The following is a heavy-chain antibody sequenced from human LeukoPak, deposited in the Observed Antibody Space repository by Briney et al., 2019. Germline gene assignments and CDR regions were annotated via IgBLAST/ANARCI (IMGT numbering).Heavy chain of an antibody. CDR2: IYYSGST. D-gene: IGHD3-22*01. Sequence: SETLSLTCTVSGGSISSSSYYWGWIRQPPGKGLEWIGSIYYSGSTYYNPSLKSRVTISVDTSKNQFSLKLSSVTAADTAVYYCVRVGITMITGDVDYWGQGTLVTVSS. J-gene: IGHJ4*02. V-gene: IGHV4-39*07. CDR1: GGSISSSSYY. CDR3: VRVGITMITGDVDY.